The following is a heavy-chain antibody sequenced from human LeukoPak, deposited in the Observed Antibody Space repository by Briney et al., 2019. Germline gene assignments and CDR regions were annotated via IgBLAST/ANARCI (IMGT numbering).Heavy chain of an antibody. Sequence: SQTLSLTCAVSGGSISSGGYSWSWIRQPPGKGLEWIGYIYHSGSTYYNPSLKSRVTISVDRSKNQFSLKLSSVTAADTAVYYCASLFLGYCSSTSCFAFDYWGQGTLVTVSS. CDR3: ASLFLGYCSSTSCFAFDY. CDR1: GGSISSGGYS. CDR2: IYHSGST. V-gene: IGHV4-30-2*01. J-gene: IGHJ4*02. D-gene: IGHD2-2*01.